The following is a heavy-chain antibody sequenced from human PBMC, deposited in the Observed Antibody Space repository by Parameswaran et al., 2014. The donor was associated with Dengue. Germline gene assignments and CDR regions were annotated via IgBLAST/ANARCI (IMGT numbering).Heavy chain of an antibody. J-gene: IGHJ5*02. V-gene: IGHV3-21*01. D-gene: IGHD3-10*01. Sequence: VRQAPGKGLEWVSSISSSSSYIYYADSVKGRFTISRDNAKNSLYLQMNSLRAEDTAVYYCARDRRVTMVRGLNWFDPWGQGTLVTVSS. CDR2: ISSSSSYI. CDR3: ARDRRVTMVRGLNWFDP.